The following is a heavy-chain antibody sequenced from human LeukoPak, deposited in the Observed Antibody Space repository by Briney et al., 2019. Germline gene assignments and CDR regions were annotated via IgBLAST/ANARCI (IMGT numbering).Heavy chain of an antibody. V-gene: IGHV1-46*01. CDR2: INPSGGST. Sequence: ASVKVSCKASGYTFTSYYMHWVRQAPGQGIEWMGIINPSGGSTSYAQKFQGRVTMTRDMSTSTAYMELSSLRSEDTAVYYCARSMTTANWFDPWGQGTLVTVSS. D-gene: IGHD4-11*01. CDR1: GYTFTSYY. CDR3: ARSMTTANWFDP. J-gene: IGHJ5*02.